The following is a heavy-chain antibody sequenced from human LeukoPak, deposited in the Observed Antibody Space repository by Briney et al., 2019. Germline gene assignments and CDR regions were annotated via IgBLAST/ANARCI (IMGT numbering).Heavy chain of an antibody. D-gene: IGHD4-17*01. V-gene: IGHV4-59*01. J-gene: IGHJ3*02. Sequence: SETLSLTCTVSGGSISSYYWSWIRQPPGKGLEWTGYIYYTGSTNYNPSLKSRVTISVDTSKNQFSLKLSSVTAADTAVYYCASHGVYDAFDIWGQGTMVTVSS. CDR3: ASHGVYDAFDI. CDR2: IYYTGST. CDR1: GGSISSYY.